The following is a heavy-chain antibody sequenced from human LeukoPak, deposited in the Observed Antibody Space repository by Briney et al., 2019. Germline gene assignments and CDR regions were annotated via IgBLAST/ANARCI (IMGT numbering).Heavy chain of an antibody. V-gene: IGHV3-23*01. CDR2: ISVSGGST. J-gene: IGHJ3*02. CDR1: GFTFSSYA. D-gene: IGHD6-13*01. CDR3: AKPRAAAGIPRHAFDI. Sequence: GGSLRLSCAASGFTFSSYAMSWVRQAPGKGLEWVSAISVSGGSTYYADSVKGRFTISRDNSKNTLYLQMNSLRGEDTAVYYCAKPRAAAGIPRHAFDIWGQGTMVTVSS.